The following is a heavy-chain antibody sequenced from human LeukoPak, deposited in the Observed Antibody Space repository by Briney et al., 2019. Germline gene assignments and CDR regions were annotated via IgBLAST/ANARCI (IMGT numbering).Heavy chain of an antibody. V-gene: IGHV4-39*01. D-gene: IGHD3-9*01. CDR1: GGSISSGSYY. CDR2: IYYSGST. CDR3: ARSVREDYDILTGSLFDL. J-gene: IGHJ2*01. Sequence: PSETLSLTCTVSGGSISSGSYYWGWIRQPPGKGLEWIGSIYYSGSTYYNPSLKSRVTISVDTSKNQFSLKLSSVTTADTAVYYCARSVREDYDILTGSLFDLWGRGTLVTVSS.